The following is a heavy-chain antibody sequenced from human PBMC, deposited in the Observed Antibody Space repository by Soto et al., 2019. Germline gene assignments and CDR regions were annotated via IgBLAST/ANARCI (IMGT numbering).Heavy chain of an antibody. V-gene: IGHV3-23*01. Sequence: EVQLLESGGGLVQPGGSLRLSCAASGFTFSLYSMTWVRQAPGKGLEWVSAISGSGGTTYYADSVKGRFTISRDNSKNKVYLQMNSLRAEDTSEYYCAKEPYNYGTSWFDPWGQGTLVTVSS. CDR2: ISGSGGTT. J-gene: IGHJ5*02. CDR1: GFTFSLYS. D-gene: IGHD4-17*01. CDR3: AKEPYNYGTSWFDP.